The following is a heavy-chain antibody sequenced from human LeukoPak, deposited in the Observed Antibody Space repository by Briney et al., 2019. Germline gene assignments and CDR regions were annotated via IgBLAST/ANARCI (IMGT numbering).Heavy chain of an antibody. V-gene: IGHV3-7*01. CDR2: IKQDGSEK. D-gene: IGHD2-2*03. Sequence: PGGSLRLSCAASGFTFSDYYMSWVRQAPGKGLEWVANIKQDGSEKYYVDSVKGRFTISRDNAKNSLYLQMNSLRAEDTAVYYCARKSGYFFSVWFDPWGQGTLVTASS. J-gene: IGHJ5*02. CDR1: GFTFSDYY. CDR3: ARKSGYFFSVWFDP.